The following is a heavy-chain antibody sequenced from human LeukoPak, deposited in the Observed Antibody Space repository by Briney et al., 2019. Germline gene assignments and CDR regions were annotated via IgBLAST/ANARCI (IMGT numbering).Heavy chain of an antibody. V-gene: IGHV3-23*01. Sequence: GGSLRLSCAASGFTFSTYAMNWVRQAPGKGLEWVSGISGSGVSTYYADSVKGRFTISRDNSKNTLYLQMNSLKIEDTAVYYCLCSSTSCYATWGQGTLVTVSS. CDR3: LCSSTSCYAT. CDR1: GFTFSTYA. CDR2: ISGSGVST. D-gene: IGHD2-2*01. J-gene: IGHJ5*02.